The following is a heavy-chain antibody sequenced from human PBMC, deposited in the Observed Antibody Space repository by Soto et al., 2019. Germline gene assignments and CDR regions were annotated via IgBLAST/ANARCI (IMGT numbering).Heavy chain of an antibody. J-gene: IGHJ5*02. V-gene: IGHV4-39*01. Sequence: PSETLSLTCTVSGGSISSSSYYWGWIRQPPGKGLEWIGSIYYSGSTYYNPSLKSRVTISVDTSKNQFSLKLSSVTAADTAVYYCARYYYGSGSSWFDPWGQGTLVTVS. CDR3: ARYYYGSGSSWFDP. CDR1: GGSISSSSYY. CDR2: IYYSGST. D-gene: IGHD3-10*01.